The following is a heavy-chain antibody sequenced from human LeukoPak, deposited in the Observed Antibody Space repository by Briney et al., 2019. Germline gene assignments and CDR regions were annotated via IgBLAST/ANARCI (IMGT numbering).Heavy chain of an antibody. Sequence: GGSLRLSCAASGFTFSSYAMSWVRQAPGQGLEWMGRIIPILGIANYAQKFQGRVTITADKSTSTAYMELSSLRSEDTAVYYCARYYYDSSGYYYYGMDVWGQGTTVTVSS. V-gene: IGHV1-69*04. D-gene: IGHD3-22*01. J-gene: IGHJ6*02. CDR2: IIPILGIA. CDR3: ARYYYDSSGYYYYGMDV. CDR1: GFTFSSYA.